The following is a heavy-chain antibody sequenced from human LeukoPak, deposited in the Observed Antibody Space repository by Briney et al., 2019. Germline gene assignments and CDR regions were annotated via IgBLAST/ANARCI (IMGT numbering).Heavy chain of an antibody. CDR2: ISGSGGST. D-gene: IGHD6-13*01. CDR1: GFTFSSYA. Sequence: PGGSLRLSCAASGFTFSSYAMSWVRQAPGKGLEWVSAISGSGGSTYYADSVKGRFTISRDNSKSTLYLQMNSLRAEDTAVYYCAKGGYSSSWYVVDYYYYYYMDVWGKGTTVTVSS. CDR3: AKGGYSSSWYVVDYYYYYYMDV. J-gene: IGHJ6*03. V-gene: IGHV3-23*01.